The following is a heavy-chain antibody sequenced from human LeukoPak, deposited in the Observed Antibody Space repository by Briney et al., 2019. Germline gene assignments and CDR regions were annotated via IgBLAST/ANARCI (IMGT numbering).Heavy chain of an antibody. D-gene: IGHD1-26*01. CDR3: AKVGGSYSYYFDY. CDR1: GFTFSSYA. J-gene: IGHJ4*02. Sequence: PGGSLRLSCAASGFTFSSYAMNWVRQAPGKGLEWVSTMSASGGSTNYADSVRGRFTISRDNSKNTLYVQMSSLRAEDTAVYYCAKVGGSYSYYFDYWGQGTLVTVSS. CDR2: MSASGGST. V-gene: IGHV3-23*01.